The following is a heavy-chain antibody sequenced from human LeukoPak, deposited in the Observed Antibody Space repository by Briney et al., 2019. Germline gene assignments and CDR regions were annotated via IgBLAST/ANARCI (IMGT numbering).Heavy chain of an antibody. D-gene: IGHD3-22*01. CDR1: GGSISSYY. V-gene: IGHV4-59*01. CDR2: IYYSGST. J-gene: IGHJ4*02. CDR3: AGKPDYYDSSGYPGGFDY. Sequence: SETLSLTCTVSGGSISSYYWSWIRQPPGKGLEWIGYIYYSGSTNYNPSLKSRVTISVDTSKNQFSLKLSSVTAADTAVYYCAGKPDYYDSSGYPGGFDYWGQGTLVTVSS.